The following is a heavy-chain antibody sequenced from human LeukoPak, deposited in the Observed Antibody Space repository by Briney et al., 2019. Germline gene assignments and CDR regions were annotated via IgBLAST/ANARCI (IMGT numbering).Heavy chain of an antibody. CDR3: ARPSQYGSGTDYYFDS. J-gene: IGHJ4*02. CDR2: IRTKANNYAT. CDR1: GSMFSGSP. Sequence: PGGSLKLSCAASGSMFSGSPMHWVRQASGKGLEWVGHIRTKANNYATIYAASVKGRFTISRDDSKNTAYLQMNSLKTEDTAVYYCARPSQYGSGTDYYFDSWGQGTLVTVSS. D-gene: IGHD3-10*01. V-gene: IGHV3-73*01.